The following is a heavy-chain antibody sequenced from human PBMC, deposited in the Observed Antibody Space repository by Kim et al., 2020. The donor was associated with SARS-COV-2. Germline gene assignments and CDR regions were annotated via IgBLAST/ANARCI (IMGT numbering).Heavy chain of an antibody. CDR3: ARGPNYSPFDY. V-gene: IGHV3-48*03. Sequence: GGSLRLSCTASGFTFSSYEMNWVRQAPGKGLVWVSYIIGSGTTIYYADSVRGRFTISRDNDKNSLFLQMNSLRAEDTAVYYCARGPNYSPFDYWGQGTLVTVSS. J-gene: IGHJ4*02. CDR1: GFTFSSYE. CDR2: IIGSGTTI. D-gene: IGHD4-4*01.